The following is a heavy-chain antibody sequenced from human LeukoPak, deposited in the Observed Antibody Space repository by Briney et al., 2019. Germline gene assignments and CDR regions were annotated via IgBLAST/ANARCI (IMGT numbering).Heavy chain of an antibody. CDR1: GGSFSGYY. D-gene: IGHD2-21*02. J-gene: IGHJ4*02. Sequence: SETLSLTCAVYGGSFSGYYWSWIRQPAGKGLEWIGRIYTSGSTNYNPSLKSRVTISVDTSKNQFSLKLSSVTAADTAVYYCAREAGDYYFDYWGQGTLVTVSS. CDR3: AREAGDYYFDY. CDR2: IYTSGST. V-gene: IGHV4-4*07.